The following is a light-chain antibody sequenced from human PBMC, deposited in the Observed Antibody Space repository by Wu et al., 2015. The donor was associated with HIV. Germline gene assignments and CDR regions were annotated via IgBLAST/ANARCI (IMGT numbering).Light chain of an antibody. CDR2: GTS. J-gene: IGKJ1*01. CDR1: QNVNRNY. Sequence: EIVMTQSPGTLSLSAGERATLSCRASQNVNRNYLAWYQQKPGQAPRLLIYGTSSRATGIPDRFSGGGSGTDFTLTINRLEPEDFAVYYCQQYGLSPQTFGQGTKVEIK. V-gene: IGKV3-20*01. CDR3: QQYGLSPQT.